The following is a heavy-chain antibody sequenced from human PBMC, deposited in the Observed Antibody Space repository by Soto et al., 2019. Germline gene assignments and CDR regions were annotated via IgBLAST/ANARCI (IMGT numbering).Heavy chain of an antibody. CDR2: IWYAGSNK. J-gene: IGHJ4*02. CDR3: ARGTVHFDY. D-gene: IGHD4-17*01. V-gene: IGHV3-33*01. CDR1: GFTFSTYG. Sequence: QVQLVESGGGVVQPGRSLRLSCAASGFTFSTYGMHWVRQAPGKGMEWVAVIWYAGSNKYYADSVKGRFTISRDNSKNTLYLQMNSLRAEDTAVYYCARGTVHFDYWGQGTLVTVSS.